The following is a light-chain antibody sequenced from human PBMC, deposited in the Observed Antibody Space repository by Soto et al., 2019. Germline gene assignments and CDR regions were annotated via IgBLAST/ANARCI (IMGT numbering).Light chain of an antibody. J-gene: IGLJ3*02. CDR1: SSDVGGYNY. CDR3: RSYTSSSTRV. CDR2: EDS. V-gene: IGLV2-14*01. Sequence: QPASVSGSPGQSITISCTGTSSDVGGYNYVSWYQQHPGKAPKLMIYEDSNRPSGVSNLFSGSKAGNTASLTISGLQAEDEADYYCRSYTSSSTRVFGGGTQLTVL.